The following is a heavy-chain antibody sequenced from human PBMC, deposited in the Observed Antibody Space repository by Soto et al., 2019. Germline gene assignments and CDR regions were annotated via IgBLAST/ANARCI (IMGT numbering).Heavy chain of an antibody. Sequence: ASLKVSCQASGYTFPSCYMQWVRQAPEQGLELMGIINPSGGSTSYAQKFQGRVTMTRDTSTSTVYMELSSLRSEDTAVYYCASTDYDFWSGPGFYYYMDVWGKGTTVTVSS. CDR2: INPSGGST. V-gene: IGHV1-46*03. CDR1: GYTFPSCY. J-gene: IGHJ6*03. CDR3: ASTDYDFWSGPGFYYYMDV. D-gene: IGHD3-3*01.